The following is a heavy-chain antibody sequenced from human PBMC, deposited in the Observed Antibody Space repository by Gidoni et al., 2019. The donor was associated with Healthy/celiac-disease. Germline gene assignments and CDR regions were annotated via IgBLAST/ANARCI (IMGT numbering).Heavy chain of an antibody. Sequence: EVQLVESGGGLVKPGGSLRLSCAASGFTFSSYSMNWVRQAPGKGLEWVSSISSSSSYIYYADSVKGRFTISRDNAKNSLYLQMNSLRAEDTAVYYCASDLLWFGELGYFDLWGRGTLVTVSS. V-gene: IGHV3-21*01. J-gene: IGHJ2*01. CDR2: ISSSSSYI. CDR1: GFTFSSYS. CDR3: ASDLLWFGELGYFDL. D-gene: IGHD3-10*01.